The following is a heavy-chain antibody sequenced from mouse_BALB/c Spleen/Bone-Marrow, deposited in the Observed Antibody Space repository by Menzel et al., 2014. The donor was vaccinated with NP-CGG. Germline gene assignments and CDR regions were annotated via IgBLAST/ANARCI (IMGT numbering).Heavy chain of an antibody. CDR3: ARWDYAMDY. V-gene: IGHV1-80*01. Sequence: LQESGAELVRPGSSVKISCKASGYAFSSYWMNWVKQRPGQGLEWIGQIYPGDGDTNYNGKFKGKATLTADKSSSTAYMQLSSLTSDDSAVYFCARWDYAMDYWGQGTSVTVSS. J-gene: IGHJ4*01. CDR1: GYAFSSYW. CDR2: IYPGDGDT.